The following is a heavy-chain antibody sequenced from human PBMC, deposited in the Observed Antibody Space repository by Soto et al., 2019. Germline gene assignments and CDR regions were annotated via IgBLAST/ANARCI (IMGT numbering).Heavy chain of an antibody. D-gene: IGHD5-12*01. CDR3: ARNSGYDSYYYYYYYMDV. CDR2: INWNGGST. Sequence: GGSLRLSCAASGFNFDDYGMSWVRQAPGKGLEWVSGINWNGGSTGYADSVKGRFTISRDNAKNSLYLQMNSLRAEDTALYHCARNSGYDSYYYYYYYMDVWGKGTTVTVSS. V-gene: IGHV3-20*01. J-gene: IGHJ6*03. CDR1: GFNFDDYG.